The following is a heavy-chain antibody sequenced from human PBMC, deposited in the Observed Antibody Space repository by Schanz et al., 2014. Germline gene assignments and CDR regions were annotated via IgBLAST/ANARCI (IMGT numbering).Heavy chain of an antibody. CDR1: GFTFSTYA. CDR2: ISHDGGNK. J-gene: IGHJ4*02. D-gene: IGHD6-19*01. V-gene: IGHV3-30*04. CDR3: ARDGGWYYFDY. Sequence: VQLVTSGGDLVQPGGSLRLSCAASGFTFSTYAMHWVRQAPGKGLEWVAIISHDGGNKYYADSVKGRFTISRDNSKNTVYLQMNSLRAEDTAVYYCARDGGWYYFDYWGQGTLVTVSS.